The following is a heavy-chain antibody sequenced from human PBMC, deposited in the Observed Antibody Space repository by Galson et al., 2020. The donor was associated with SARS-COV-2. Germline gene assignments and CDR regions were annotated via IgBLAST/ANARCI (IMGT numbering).Heavy chain of an antibody. J-gene: IGHJ3*02. D-gene: IGHD3-22*01. CDR2: IYYSGST. CDR1: GGSISSGDYY. V-gene: IGHV4-30-4*01. Sequence: SETLSLNCTVSGGSISSGDYYWSWIRQPPGKGLEWIGYIYYSGSTYYNPSLKSRVTISVDTSKNQFSLKLSSVTAADTAVYYCARGDIDYYDSSGYPSGFDIWGQGTMVTVSS. CDR3: ARGDIDYYDSSGYPSGFDI.